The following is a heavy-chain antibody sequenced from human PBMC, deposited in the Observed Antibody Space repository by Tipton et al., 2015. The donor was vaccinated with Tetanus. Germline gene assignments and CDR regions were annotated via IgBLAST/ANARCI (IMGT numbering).Heavy chain of an antibody. CDR1: GFTFSNYE. V-gene: IGHV3-48*03. D-gene: IGHD4-17*01. CDR2: ISSGGLTI. J-gene: IGHJ2*01. Sequence: SLRLSCAASGFTFSNYEMNWVRQAPGKGLEWVSYISSGGLTIYYEDSVKGRFTISRDNVKSSLYLQMNSLRAEETAVYYCAGAGGDDCGYGPTWYFGLWGHGTLVTVSS. CDR3: AGAGGDDCGYGPTWYFGL.